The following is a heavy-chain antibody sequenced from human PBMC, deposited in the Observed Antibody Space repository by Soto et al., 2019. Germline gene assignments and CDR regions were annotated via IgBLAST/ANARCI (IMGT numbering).Heavy chain of an antibody. D-gene: IGHD4-17*01. CDR3: ARAPYGDYGYYYGMDV. CDR1: GGSVSSGSYY. V-gene: IGHV4-61*01. J-gene: IGHJ6*02. Sequence: ASETLSLTCTVPGGSVSSGSYYWSWIRQPPGKGLEWIGYIYYSGSTNHNPSLKSRVTISVDTSKNQFSLKLSSVTAADTAVYYCARAPYGDYGYYYGMDVWGQGTTVTVSS. CDR2: IYYSGST.